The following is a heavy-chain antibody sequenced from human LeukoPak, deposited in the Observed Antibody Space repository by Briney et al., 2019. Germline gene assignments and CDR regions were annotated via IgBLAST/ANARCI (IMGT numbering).Heavy chain of an antibody. Sequence: SETLSLTCTVSGGSISSSNYYWGWIRQPPGKGLEWIGSIYYSGSTYYNPSLKSRVTISVDTSKNQFSLKLSSVTAADTAVYYCARRATYCSGGSCYLYYFDYWGQGTLVTVSS. D-gene: IGHD2-15*01. CDR3: ARRATYCSGGSCYLYYFDY. J-gene: IGHJ4*02. CDR1: GGSISSSNYY. CDR2: IYYSGST. V-gene: IGHV4-39*01.